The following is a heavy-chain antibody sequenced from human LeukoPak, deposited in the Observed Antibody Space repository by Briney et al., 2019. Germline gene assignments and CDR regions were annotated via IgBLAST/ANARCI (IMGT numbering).Heavy chain of an antibody. Sequence: PGGPLKLSCQAPGFPFTTFALSWARQAPGKGLKWVAGIGNRGGRTNNADSVKGRFTISTDHPKNTLYLQMNSLRAEDTAVYFCAKRGVVIRVILVGFHKEAYYFDSWGQGALVTVSS. V-gene: IGHV3-23*01. CDR2: IGNRGGRT. CDR1: GFPFTTFA. CDR3: AKRGVVIRVILVGFHKEAYYFDS. D-gene: IGHD3-22*01. J-gene: IGHJ4*02.